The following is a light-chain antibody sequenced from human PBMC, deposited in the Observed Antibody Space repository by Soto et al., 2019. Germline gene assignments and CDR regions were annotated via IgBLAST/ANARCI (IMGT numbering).Light chain of an antibody. Sequence: ENVLTQSPGTLSLSPGVRATLSCSASQSVTNNYLAWYQQKPGQAPRLLIYGASSRATGIPDRFSGSGSATDFTLTSSRVEPEDFAVYYCLQYVAPPPYTFGQGTKLAIK. CDR3: LQYVAPPPYT. CDR1: QSVTNNY. J-gene: IGKJ2*01. V-gene: IGKV3-20*01. CDR2: GAS.